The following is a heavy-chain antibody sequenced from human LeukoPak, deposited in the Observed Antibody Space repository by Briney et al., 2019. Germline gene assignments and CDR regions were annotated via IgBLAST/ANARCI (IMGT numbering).Heavy chain of an antibody. Sequence: KPSETPSLTCTVSGGSISSYYWSWIRQPPGKGLEWIGEINHSGSTNYNPSLKSRVTISVDTSKNQFSLKLSSVTAADTAVYYCARGILYYDILTGYLTPYYYYGMDVWGQGTTVTVSS. CDR2: INHSGST. CDR1: GGSISSYY. D-gene: IGHD3-9*01. CDR3: ARGILYYDILTGYLTPYYYYGMDV. J-gene: IGHJ6*02. V-gene: IGHV4-34*01.